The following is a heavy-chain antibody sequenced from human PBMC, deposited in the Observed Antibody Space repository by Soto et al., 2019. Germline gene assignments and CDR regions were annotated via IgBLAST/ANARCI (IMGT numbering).Heavy chain of an antibody. Sequence: TSETLSLTCAVSSGSISSSNWWSWVRQPPGKGLEWIGEIYHSGSTNYNPSLKSRVTISVDTSKNQFSLKLSSVTAADTAVYYCASHRTRKQLVRGQTWFDPWGQGTLVTVSS. V-gene: IGHV4-4*02. CDR3: ASHRTRKQLVRGQTWFDP. D-gene: IGHD6-6*01. CDR2: IYHSGST. J-gene: IGHJ5*02. CDR1: SGSISSSNW.